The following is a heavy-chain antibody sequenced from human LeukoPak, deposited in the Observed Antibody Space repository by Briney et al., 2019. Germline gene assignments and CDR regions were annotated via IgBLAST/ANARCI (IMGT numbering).Heavy chain of an antibody. J-gene: IGHJ4*02. D-gene: IGHD3-22*01. CDR2: NYYSGNT. CDR3: ARDKGEYYDSSGYLDY. CDR1: GGSISSYY. Sequence: SETLSLTCTVSGGSISSYYWSWIRQPPGKGLEWIGYNYYSGNTNYNPSLKSRVTISVDTSKNQFSLKLSSVTAADTAMYYCARDKGEYYDSSGYLDYWGQGTLVTVYS. V-gene: IGHV4-59*01.